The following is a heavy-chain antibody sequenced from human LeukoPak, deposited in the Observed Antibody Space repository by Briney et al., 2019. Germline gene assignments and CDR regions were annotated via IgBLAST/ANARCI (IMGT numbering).Heavy chain of an antibody. CDR2: ITYSGST. CDR1: GGSISNYF. Sequence: SETLSLTCTVCGGSISNYFWSWIRQPPGKGLEWIGFITYSGSTNYNPSLKSRVTISVDTSKNQFSLKLSSVTAADTAVYYCARGGTYCSSTSCYKRHFDYWGQGTLVTVSS. D-gene: IGHD2-2*02. CDR3: ARGGTYCSSTSCYKRHFDY. J-gene: IGHJ4*02. V-gene: IGHV4-59*12.